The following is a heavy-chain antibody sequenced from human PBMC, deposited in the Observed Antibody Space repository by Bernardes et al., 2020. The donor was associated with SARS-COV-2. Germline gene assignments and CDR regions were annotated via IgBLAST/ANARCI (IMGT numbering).Heavy chain of an antibody. D-gene: IGHD2-2*01. Sequence: GGSLRLSCRVTGFTLNHSGMSWVRQAPGKGLEWVSGISISGDNTYYADSVKGRFTISRDNSKNTLYLEMNSLRAEDTAVYYCAKEVPANDYWGQGTLVTVSS. CDR1: GFTLNHSG. CDR2: ISISGDNT. J-gene: IGHJ4*02. CDR3: AKEVPANDY. V-gene: IGHV3-23*01.